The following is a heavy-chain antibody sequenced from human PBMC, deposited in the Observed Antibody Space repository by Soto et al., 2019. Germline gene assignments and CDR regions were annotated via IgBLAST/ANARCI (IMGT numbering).Heavy chain of an antibody. CDR1: SGSISNYY. J-gene: IGHJ4*02. CDR2: IYNSGSS. V-gene: IGHV4-59*01. Sequence: QVQLQESGPGLVKPSETLSLTCTVSSGSISNYYWSWIRQPPGKGLEYIGYIYNSGSSYYNPSLRSRVTMSVDTSKNQFSLKLTSVTAADTAVYYCARENYDGSGAPFLDYWGQGTLVTVSS. D-gene: IGHD3-22*01. CDR3: ARENYDGSGAPFLDY.